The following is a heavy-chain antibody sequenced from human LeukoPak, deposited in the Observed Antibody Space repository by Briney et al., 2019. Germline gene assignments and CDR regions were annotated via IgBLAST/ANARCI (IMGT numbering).Heavy chain of an antibody. V-gene: IGHV1-69*04. CDR3: ARDLDVSFGRDNWFDP. D-gene: IGHD3-10*01. Sequence: ASVKVSCKASGGTFSSYAISWARQAPGQGLEWMGRIIPIFGIANYAQKFQGRVTITADKSTSTAYMELSSLRSEDTAVYYCARDLDVSFGRDNWFDPWGQGTLVTVSS. CDR2: IIPIFGIA. CDR1: GGTFSSYA. J-gene: IGHJ5*02.